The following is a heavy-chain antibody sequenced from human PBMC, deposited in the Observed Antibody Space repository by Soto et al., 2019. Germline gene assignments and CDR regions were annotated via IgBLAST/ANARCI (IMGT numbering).Heavy chain of an antibody. D-gene: IGHD5-18*01. CDR1: GGSISSYY. J-gene: IGHJ4*02. CDR2: IYYSEST. V-gene: IGHV4-59*08. CDR3: ARRYGYCFDY. Sequence: SETLSLTCTVSGGSISSYYWSWIRQPPGKGLEWIGYIYYSESTNYNPSLKSRVTISVDTSKNQFSLKLSSVTAADTAVYYCARRYGYCFDYWGQGTLVTVS.